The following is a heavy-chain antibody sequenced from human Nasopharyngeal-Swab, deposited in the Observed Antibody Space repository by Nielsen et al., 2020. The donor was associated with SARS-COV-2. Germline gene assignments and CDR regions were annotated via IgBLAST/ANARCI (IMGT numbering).Heavy chain of an antibody. Sequence: RQAPGKGLEWIGRIYYSGSTNYNPSLKSRVTISVDTSKNQFSLKLSSVTAADTAVYYCASQNFWSGYYKRDPIDYWGQGTLVTVSS. CDR3: ASQNFWSGYYKRDPIDY. J-gene: IGHJ4*02. CDR2: IYYSGST. V-gene: IGHV4-39*07. D-gene: IGHD3-3*01.